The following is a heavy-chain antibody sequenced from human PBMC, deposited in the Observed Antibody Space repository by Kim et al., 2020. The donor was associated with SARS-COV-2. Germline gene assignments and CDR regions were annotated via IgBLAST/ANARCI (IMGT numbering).Heavy chain of an antibody. Sequence: GGSLRLSCAASGFTFSSYGMHWVRQAPGKGLEWVAVITYDGSNKYYADSVKGRFTISRDNSKNTLYLQMNSLRAEDTAVYYCARVNGGSVASSFDYWGQGTLVTVSS. CDR2: ITYDGSNK. CDR1: GFTFSSYG. J-gene: IGHJ4*02. CDR3: ARVNGGSVASSFDY. V-gene: IGHV3-30*03. D-gene: IGHD2-8*01.